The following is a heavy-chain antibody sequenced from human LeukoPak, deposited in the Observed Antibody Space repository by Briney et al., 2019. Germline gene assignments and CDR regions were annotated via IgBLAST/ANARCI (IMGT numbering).Heavy chain of an antibody. CDR1: GFTFSSYA. D-gene: IGHD6-19*01. V-gene: IGHV3-23*01. J-gene: IGHJ3*02. CDR3: ARVYGIAVAVHDAFDI. Sequence: GGSLRLSCAASGFTFSSYAMSWVRQAPGKGLEWVSAISGSGGSTYYADSVKGRFTISRDNSKNTLYLQMNSLRAEDTAVYYRARVYGIAVAVHDAFDIWGQGTMVTVSS. CDR2: ISGSGGST.